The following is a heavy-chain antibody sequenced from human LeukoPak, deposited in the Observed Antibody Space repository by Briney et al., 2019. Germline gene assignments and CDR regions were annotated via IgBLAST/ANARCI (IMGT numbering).Heavy chain of an antibody. D-gene: IGHD6-19*01. Sequence: SETLSLTCAVYGGSFSGYYWSWIRQPPGKGLEWIGEIYHSGSTNYNPSLKSRVTISVDKSKNQFSLKLSSVTAADTAVYYCAREMRYSSGWYPDYWGQGTLVTVSS. V-gene: IGHV4-34*01. CDR1: GGSFSGYY. CDR2: IYHSGST. J-gene: IGHJ4*02. CDR3: AREMRYSSGWYPDY.